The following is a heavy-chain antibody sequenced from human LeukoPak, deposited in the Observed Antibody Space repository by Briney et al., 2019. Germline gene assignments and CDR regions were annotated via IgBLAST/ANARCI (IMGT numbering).Heavy chain of an antibody. CDR1: GFTFSSYA. J-gene: IGHJ6*02. CDR2: ISYDGSNK. D-gene: IGHD1-14*01. V-gene: IGHV3-30*04. CDR3: ARDRKRSVYYYYGMDV. Sequence: PGGSLRLSCAASGFTFSSYAMHWVRQAPGKGLEWVAVISYDGSNKYYADSVKGRFTISRDNSKNTLYLQINSLRAEDTAVYYCARDRKRSVYYYYGMDVWGQGTTVTVSS.